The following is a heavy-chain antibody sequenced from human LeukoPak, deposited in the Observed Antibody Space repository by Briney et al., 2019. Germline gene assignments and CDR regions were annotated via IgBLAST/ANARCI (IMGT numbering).Heavy chain of an antibody. J-gene: IGHJ4*02. V-gene: IGHV3-21*01. Sequence: GGSLRLSCAASGFIFSNYGMHWVRQAPGKGLEWVSSISSGSAFIYYADSVKGRFTISRDNAKKSLYLQMNSLRAEDTAVYYCARWYCSSAYCYYDYWGQGTLVTVSS. D-gene: IGHD2-2*01. CDR2: ISSGSAFI. CDR3: ARWYCSSAYCYYDY. CDR1: GFIFSNYG.